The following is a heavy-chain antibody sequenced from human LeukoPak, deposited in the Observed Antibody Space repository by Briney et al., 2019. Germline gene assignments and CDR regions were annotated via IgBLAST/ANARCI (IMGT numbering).Heavy chain of an antibody. CDR1: GFTFSDYY. V-gene: IGHV3-11*04. D-gene: IGHD4-17*01. Sequence: KPGGSLRLSCAASGFTFSDYYMNWIRQAPGKGLEWASYISSSGGTIYYADSVKGRFTISRDNAKNSLYLQMNSLRAEDTAVYYCARGDGDYPFDYWGQGTLVTVSS. CDR2: ISSSGGTI. CDR3: ARGDGDYPFDY. J-gene: IGHJ4*02.